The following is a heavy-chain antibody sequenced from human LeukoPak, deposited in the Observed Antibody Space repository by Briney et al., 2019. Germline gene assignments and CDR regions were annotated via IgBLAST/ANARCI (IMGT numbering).Heavy chain of an antibody. D-gene: IGHD2-2*02. J-gene: IGHJ3*02. V-gene: IGHV4-34*01. Sequence: PLETLSLTCAVYGGSFSGYYWSWIRQPPGKGLEWIGEINHSGSTNYNPSLKSRVTISVDTSKNQFSLKLSSVTAADTAVYYCAHCSSTSCYTGGAFDIWGQGTMVTVSS. CDR3: AHCSSTSCYTGGAFDI. CDR1: GGSFSGYY. CDR2: INHSGST.